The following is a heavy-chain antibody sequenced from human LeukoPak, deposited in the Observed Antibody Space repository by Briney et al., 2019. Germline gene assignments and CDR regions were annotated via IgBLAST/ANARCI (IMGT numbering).Heavy chain of an antibody. J-gene: IGHJ4*02. D-gene: IGHD3-10*01. CDR2: ISSSGSTV. CDR1: GFTFSSYE. V-gene: IGHV3-48*03. Sequence: QPGGSLRLSCAASGFTFSSYEMNWVRQAPGKGLEWVSYISSSGSTVYYADSVKGRFTISRDNAKNSLYLQMNSLRAEDTAVYYCARGVWFGELSFDNWGQGTLVTVSS. CDR3: ARGVWFGELSFDN.